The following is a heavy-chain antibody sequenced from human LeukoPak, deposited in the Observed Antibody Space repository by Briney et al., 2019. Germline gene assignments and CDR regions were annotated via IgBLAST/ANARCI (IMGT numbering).Heavy chain of an antibody. Sequence: GGSLRLSCAASGFTFSTYCMSWVRHAPGKGLEWVANIKQDGSEKYYVDSVKGRFTISRDNAKNSLYLQMNSLRAEDTAVYYCARATARYSGSSWGQGTLVTVSS. CDR1: GFTFSTYC. J-gene: IGHJ4*02. V-gene: IGHV3-7*01. D-gene: IGHD1-26*01. CDR2: IKQDGSEK. CDR3: ARATARYSGSS.